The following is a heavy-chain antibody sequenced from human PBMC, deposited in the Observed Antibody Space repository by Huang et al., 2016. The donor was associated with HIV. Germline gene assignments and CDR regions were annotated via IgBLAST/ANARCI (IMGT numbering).Heavy chain of an antibody. CDR3: ARVEINTLTGYFSSFDN. V-gene: IGHV4-34*01. CDR1: GGSFRNYF. D-gene: IGHD3-9*01. Sequence: QVHLQQWGAGLLKPSEALSLTCAVYGGSFRNYFWSWIGQPPGKGLEGFGEINHRGRTSDSPSLKSRVTISVDTSKNQFSLKLSSVTAADTAVYYCARVEINTLTGYFSSFDNWGQGTMVTVSS. CDR2: INHRGRT. J-gene: IGHJ4*02.